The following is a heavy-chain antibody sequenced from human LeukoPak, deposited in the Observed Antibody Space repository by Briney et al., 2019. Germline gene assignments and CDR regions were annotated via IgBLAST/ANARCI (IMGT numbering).Heavy chain of an antibody. CDR1: GVSISSHY. V-gene: IGHV4-59*11. J-gene: IGHJ6*03. Sequence: SETLSLTCTVSGVSISSHYWSWILQPPGKGLEWIGYIYYSGSTNYNPSLKSRVTISVDTSKKQFSLKLSSVTAADTAVYYCARGAQYYYYYYMDVWGKGTTVTVSS. CDR3: ARGAQYYYYYYMDV. CDR2: IYYSGST.